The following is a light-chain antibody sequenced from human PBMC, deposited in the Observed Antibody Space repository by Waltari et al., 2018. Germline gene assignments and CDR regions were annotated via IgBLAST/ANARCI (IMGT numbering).Light chain of an antibody. CDR3: YSAADNNQGV. CDR2: KDR. CDR1: VLARKY. Sequence: SYELTQPSSVSVSPGQTARITCSGDVLARKYARWFQQKPGQAPVLVICKDRERPSGIPERFSGSSSGTTVTLTISGAHVEDEADYYCYSAADNNQGVFGGGTKLTVL. J-gene: IGLJ2*01. V-gene: IGLV3-27*01.